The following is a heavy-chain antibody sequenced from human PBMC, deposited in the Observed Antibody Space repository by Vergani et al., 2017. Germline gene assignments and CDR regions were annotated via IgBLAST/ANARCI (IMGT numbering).Heavy chain of an antibody. Sequence: QVQLVQSGAEVKKPGSSVKVSCKASGGTFSSYAISWVRQAPGQGLEWMGRIIPILGIANYAQKFQGRVTITADKSTSTAYMELSSLRSEDTAVYYCARDIGVRMERWLQLDYWGQGTLVTVSS. D-gene: IGHD5-24*01. V-gene: IGHV1-69*04. CDR3: ARDIGVRMERWLQLDY. CDR1: GGTFSSYA. CDR2: IIPILGIA. J-gene: IGHJ4*02.